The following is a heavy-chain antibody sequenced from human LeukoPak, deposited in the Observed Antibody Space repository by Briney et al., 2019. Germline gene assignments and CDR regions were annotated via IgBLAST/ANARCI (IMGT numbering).Heavy chain of an antibody. D-gene: IGHD6-6*01. V-gene: IGHV4-59*01. J-gene: IGHJ4*02. Sequence: PSETLSLTCTVSGGSISSYYWSWIRQPPGKGLEWIGYIYYSGGTNYNPSLKSRVTISVDTSKNQFSLKLSSVTAADTAVYYCARGIGSSPPQAFDYWGQGTLVTVSS. CDR1: GGSISSYY. CDR2: IYYSGGT. CDR3: ARGIGSSPPQAFDY.